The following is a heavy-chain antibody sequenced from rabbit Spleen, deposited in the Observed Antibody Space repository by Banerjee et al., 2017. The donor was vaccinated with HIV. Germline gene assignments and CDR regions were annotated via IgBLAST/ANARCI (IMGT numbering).Heavy chain of an antibody. CDR2: IAGSSSGFT. J-gene: IGHJ6*01. CDR3: ARDTGSSFSSYGMDL. V-gene: IGHV1S45*01. Sequence: QEQLVESGGGLVKPGASLTLTCIASGVSFSANSYICWVRQAPGKGLEWIGIIAGSSSGFTYSATWAKGRFTISKTSSTTVTLQMTSLTAADTATYFCARDTGSSFSSYGMDLWGPGTLVTVS. D-gene: IGHD8-1*01. CDR1: GVSFSANSY.